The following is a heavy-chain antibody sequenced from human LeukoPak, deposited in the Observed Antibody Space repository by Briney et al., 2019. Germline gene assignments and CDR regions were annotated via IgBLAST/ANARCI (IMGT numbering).Heavy chain of an antibody. Sequence: SETLSLTCTVSGGPISSYYWSWIRQPPGRGLEWIGYIYYSGSTNYNPSLKSRVTISVDTSKNQFSLKLSSVTAADTAVYYCARQFGYYYGMDVWGQGTTVTVSS. CDR1: GGPISSYY. CDR3: ARQFGYYYGMDV. J-gene: IGHJ6*02. V-gene: IGHV4-59*08. CDR2: IYYSGST. D-gene: IGHD3-16*01.